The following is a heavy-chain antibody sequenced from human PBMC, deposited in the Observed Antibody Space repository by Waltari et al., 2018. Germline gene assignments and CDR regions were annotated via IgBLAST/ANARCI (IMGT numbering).Heavy chain of an antibody. CDR1: GFTYSQYW. V-gene: IGHV3-74*01. D-gene: IGHD4-17*01. J-gene: IGHJ2*01. CDR2: SNSDGSST. CDR3: ARGARRTTVTTGWWYFDL. Sequence: EVQLVESGGGLVQPGGSLRLSCAASGFTYSQYWMHLVRQAPGKGLVWVSRSNSDGSSTSYADSVKGRFTISKDNAKNTVYLQMNSLRAEDTAIYYCARGARRTTVTTGWWYFDLWGRGTLVTVSS.